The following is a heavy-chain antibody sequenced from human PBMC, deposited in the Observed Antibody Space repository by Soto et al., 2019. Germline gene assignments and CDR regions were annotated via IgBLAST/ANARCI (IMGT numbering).Heavy chain of an antibody. Sequence: SEPLSLPCTGSTGSIRSYYWSWVRQPRGKGLEWIGYIYYSGNTNYSPSLKSRVTISVATSKNQCSLKLSSVTAADTAVYYCARGVDGQWADYWGQGTLVTVSS. CDR2: IYYSGNT. V-gene: IGHV4-59*01. CDR3: ARGVDGQWADY. D-gene: IGHD6-19*01. CDR1: TGSIRSYY. J-gene: IGHJ4*02.